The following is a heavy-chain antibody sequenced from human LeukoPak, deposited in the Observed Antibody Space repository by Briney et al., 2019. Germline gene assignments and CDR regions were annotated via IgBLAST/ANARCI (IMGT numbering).Heavy chain of an antibody. CDR1: LFTFNNYA. Sequence: GGSLRHSCVASLFTFNNYAMSSVRQAPGKGREGVSPISGSGGATYYADSVKGRFTISRDNSKNTLFLHMNSQRVEDTAVYYCAKAPAAATKYYYGMDVWGQGTTVTVSS. J-gene: IGHJ6*02. V-gene: IGHV3-23*01. CDR2: ISGSGGAT. CDR3: AKAPAAATKYYYGMDV. D-gene: IGHD6-13*01.